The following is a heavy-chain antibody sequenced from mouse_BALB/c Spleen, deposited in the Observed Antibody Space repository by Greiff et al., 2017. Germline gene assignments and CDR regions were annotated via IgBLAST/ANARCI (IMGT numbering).Heavy chain of an antibody. J-gene: IGHJ4*01. CDR3: ASPITTAPMDY. CDR2: IWSGGST. CDR1: GFSLTSYG. Sequence: VQLQQSGPGLVQPSQSLSITCTASGFSLTSYGVHWVRQSPGKGLEWLGVIWSGGSTDYNAAFISRLSISKDNSKSQVFFKMNSLQANDTAIYYCASPITTAPMDYWGRGTSVTVSS. V-gene: IGHV2-2*02. D-gene: IGHD1-2*01.